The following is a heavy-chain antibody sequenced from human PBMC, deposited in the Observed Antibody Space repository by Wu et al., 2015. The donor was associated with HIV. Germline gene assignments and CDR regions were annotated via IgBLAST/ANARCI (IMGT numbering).Heavy chain of an antibody. J-gene: IGHJ4*02. D-gene: IGHD5/OR15-5a*01. CDR1: GYYLSSGYF. Sequence: QVQLQESGPGLVKPSETLSLTCSVSGYYLSSGYFWGWIRQPPGKGLEWIGSIFHDGTSYYNSSLKSRVTMSVDTSKNHFSLKVSSVTAADTAIYYCARHKENVSGPDYWGQGTLVTVSS. V-gene: IGHV4-38-2*01. CDR3: ARHKENVSGPDY. CDR2: IFHDGTS.